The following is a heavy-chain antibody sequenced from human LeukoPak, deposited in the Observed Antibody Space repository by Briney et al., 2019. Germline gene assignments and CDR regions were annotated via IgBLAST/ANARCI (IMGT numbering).Heavy chain of an antibody. J-gene: IGHJ2*01. V-gene: IGHV3-30*03. D-gene: IGHD1-14*01. CDR1: GFTFTSHG. CDR2: ISRDGQTK. Sequence: GKSLRLSCAASGFTFTSHGMHWVRQAPGKGLEWMVVISRDGQTKYYADSVKGRFIISRDNLQKTVYLEMNSLRDADTAVYYCAREGTWGNWYFDVWGRGTLVTVSS. CDR3: AREGTWGNWYFDV.